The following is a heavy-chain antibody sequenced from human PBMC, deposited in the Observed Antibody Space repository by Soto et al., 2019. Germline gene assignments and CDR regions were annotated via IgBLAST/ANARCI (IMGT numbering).Heavy chain of an antibody. D-gene: IGHD3-22*01. CDR1: GGSISSGGYS. CDR2: IYYSGST. CDR3: ARLLYDRSGYYYFDY. J-gene: IGHJ4*02. V-gene: IGHV4-30-2*03. Sequence: SETLSLTCAVSGGSISSGGYSWSWIRQPPGKGLEGIGNIYYSGSTYYNPSLKSRVTTSVDTSKNQFSLKLSSVTAADTALYYCARLLYDRSGYYYFDYWGRGTLVTVS.